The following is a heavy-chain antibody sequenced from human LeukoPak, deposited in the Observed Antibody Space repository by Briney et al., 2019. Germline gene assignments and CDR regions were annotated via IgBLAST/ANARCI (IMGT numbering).Heavy chain of an antibody. Sequence: GGSLRLSCAASGFTFSSYAMSWVRQAPGKGLEWVSAISGSGDSTYYADSVKGRFTISRDNSNNTLYVQMNSLRAEDTAVYYCAKVRSGSANWALRIFDNWGQGTLVTVSS. CDR3: AKVRSGSANWALRIFDN. V-gene: IGHV3-23*01. J-gene: IGHJ4*02. D-gene: IGHD1-1*01. CDR1: GFTFSSYA. CDR2: ISGSGDST.